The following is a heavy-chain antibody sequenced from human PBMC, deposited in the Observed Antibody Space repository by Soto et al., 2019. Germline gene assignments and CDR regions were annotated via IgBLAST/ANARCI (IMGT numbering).Heavy chain of an antibody. D-gene: IGHD6-13*01. CDR3: ASNSRPYYGMDV. CDR2: IYHSGST. V-gene: IGHV4-30-2*01. CDR1: GGSISSGGYS. Sequence: PSETLSLTCAVSGGSISSGGYSWSWIRQPPGKGLEWIGYIYHSGSTYYNPSLKSRVTISVDRSKNQFSLKLSSVTAADTAVYYCASNSRPYYGMDVWCQGTTVTVSS. J-gene: IGHJ6*02.